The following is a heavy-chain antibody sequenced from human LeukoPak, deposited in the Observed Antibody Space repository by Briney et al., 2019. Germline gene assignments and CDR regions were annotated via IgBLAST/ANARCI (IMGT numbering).Heavy chain of an antibody. Sequence: SETLSLSCTVSGGSISSSSYYWGWIRQPPGKGLEWIGSIYYSGSTYYNPSLKSRVTISIDTSKNQFSLKVTSVTAADTAVYYCARSQTYTAMQIYAFNLWGQGKKVTVSS. CDR3: ARSQTYTAMQIYAFNL. D-gene: IGHD5-18*01. CDR1: GGSISSSSYY. CDR2: IYYSGST. J-gene: IGHJ3*01. V-gene: IGHV4-39*07.